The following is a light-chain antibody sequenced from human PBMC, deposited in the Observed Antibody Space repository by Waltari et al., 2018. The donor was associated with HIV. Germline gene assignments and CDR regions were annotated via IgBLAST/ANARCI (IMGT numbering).Light chain of an antibody. V-gene: IGLV7-46*01. CDR2: DTK. J-gene: IGLJ3*02. Sequence: QAVVTQEPSLTVSPGDTVTLTFGSSTGDVTSGHYPYWFQQKPGQAPTTVIYDTKNKPACTPARFAGSLVGDKAALTLSGAQPEDEADYYCLLSYSGGPWVFGGGTKLTVL. CDR3: LLSYSGGPWV. CDR1: TGDVTSGHY.